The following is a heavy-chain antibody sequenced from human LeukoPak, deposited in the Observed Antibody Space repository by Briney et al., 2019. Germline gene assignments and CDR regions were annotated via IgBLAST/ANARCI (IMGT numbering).Heavy chain of an antibody. J-gene: IGHJ4*02. CDR3: ATIKRGSIFGYFDF. CDR2: LFDSVNT. Sequence: SDTLSLICSVSGGPISSHYWRWIRQPPGKALEWITYLFDSVNTKDNPSLQSRLTLSADTSKNQFSLRLSSVTAADTAVYYCATIKRGSIFGYFDFWGQGIKVTVSS. V-gene: IGHV4-59*07. D-gene: IGHD5-18*01. CDR1: GGPISSHY.